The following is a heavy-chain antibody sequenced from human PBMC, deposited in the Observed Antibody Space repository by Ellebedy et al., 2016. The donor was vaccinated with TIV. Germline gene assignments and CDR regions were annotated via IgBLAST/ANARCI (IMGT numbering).Heavy chain of an antibody. CDR2: ISSTAGHI. V-gene: IGHV3-23*01. CDR3: ARRGVSGNYGSPGDY. J-gene: IGHJ4*02. D-gene: IGHD3-22*01. Sequence: GESLKISCAASGFTFSDFAMSWVRQTPGKGLEWVSAISSTAGHIYYADSVKGRFTISRDNSKNTLYLQMNSLRAEDTAVYYCARRGVSGNYGSPGDYWGQGTLVTVSS. CDR1: GFTFSDFA.